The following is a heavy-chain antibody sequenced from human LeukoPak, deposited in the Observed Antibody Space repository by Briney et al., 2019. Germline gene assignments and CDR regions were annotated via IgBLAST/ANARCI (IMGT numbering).Heavy chain of an antibody. J-gene: IGHJ4*02. V-gene: IGHV1-18*01. D-gene: IGHD2-2*01. Sequence: ASVKVSCKASGYNFTSYGISWVRQAPGQGLEWMGWISAYNGNTNYAQKLQGRVTMTTDTSTSTAYMELRSLRSDDTAVYYCAKIYCSSTSCWAGLLDYWGQGTLVTVSS. CDR3: AKIYCSSTSCWAGLLDY. CDR1: GYNFTSYG. CDR2: ISAYNGNT.